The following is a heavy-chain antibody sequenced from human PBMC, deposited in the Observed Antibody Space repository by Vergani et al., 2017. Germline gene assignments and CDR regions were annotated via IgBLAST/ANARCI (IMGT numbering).Heavy chain of an antibody. CDR3: VRRDVDY. D-gene: IGHD5-24*01. CDR1: GFTFTVKW. V-gene: IGHV3-23*01. CDR2: SSGSGVNS. Sequence: DVQLLESGGGVVQPGGSLRLSCAAFGFTFTVKWLSWFRLAPGKEWEWVSFSSGSGVNSYYADSVKGRFTRSRDDSKNTSYLQMNRLRVEHTAVYYCVRRDVDYWRQGALFTVSS. J-gene: IGHJ4*02.